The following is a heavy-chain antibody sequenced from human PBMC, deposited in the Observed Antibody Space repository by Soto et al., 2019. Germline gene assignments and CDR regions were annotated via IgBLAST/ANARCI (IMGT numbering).Heavy chain of an antibody. J-gene: IGHJ6*02. CDR1: GGTFSSYA. CDR2: IIPIFGTA. CDR3: AREPTSTVGYYYYYGMDV. Sequence: QVQLVQSGAEVKKPGSSVKVSCKASGGTFSSYAISWVRQAPGQGLEWMGGIIPIFGTANYAQKFQGRVKITADESTSTAYMELSSLRSEDTAVYYCAREPTSTVGYYYYYGMDVWGQGTTVTVSS. V-gene: IGHV1-69*12.